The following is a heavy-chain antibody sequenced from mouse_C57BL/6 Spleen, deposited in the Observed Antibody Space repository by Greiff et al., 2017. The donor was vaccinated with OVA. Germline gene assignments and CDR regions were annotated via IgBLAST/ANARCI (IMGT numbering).Heavy chain of an antibody. V-gene: IGHV1-76*01. CDR2: IYPGSGNT. CDR3: AKIGDYDDAMDY. Sequence: QVQLKESGAELVRPGASVKLSCKASGYTFTDYYINWVKQRPGQGLEWIARIYPGSGNTYYNEKFKGKATLTAEKSSSTAYMQLSSLTSEDSAVYFCAKIGDYDDAMDYWGQGTSVTVSS. D-gene: IGHD2-4*01. J-gene: IGHJ4*01. CDR1: GYTFTDYY.